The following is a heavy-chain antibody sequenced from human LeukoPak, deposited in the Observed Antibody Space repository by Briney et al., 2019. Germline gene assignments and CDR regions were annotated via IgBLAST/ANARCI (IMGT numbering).Heavy chain of an antibody. V-gene: IGHV3-48*01. J-gene: IGHJ6*04. CDR3: AELGITMIGGV. CDR1: GFTFSAYS. Sequence: GGSLRLSCATSGFTFSAYSMSWVRQAPGKGLEWVSHITRPGTTIYYAESVRGRFSISRDNAKNSLYLQMNSLRAEDTAVYYCAELGITMIGGVWGKGTTVTISS. D-gene: IGHD3-10*02. CDR2: ITRPGTTI.